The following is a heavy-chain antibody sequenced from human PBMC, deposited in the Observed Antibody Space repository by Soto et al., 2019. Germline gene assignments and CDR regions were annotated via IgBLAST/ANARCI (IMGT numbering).Heavy chain of an antibody. CDR3: AKDWVSGSSPY. CDR2: ISGSAGVT. D-gene: IGHD2-15*01. CDR1: GFTFSSNA. V-gene: IGHV3-23*01. Sequence: GGSLRLSCTASGFTFSSNAMSWVRQAPGKGLEWVSSISGSAGVTYYADSVKGRFTISRDNSKDALYLQMNSLRAEDTAVYYCAKDWVSGSSPYWGQGTLVTVSS. J-gene: IGHJ4*02.